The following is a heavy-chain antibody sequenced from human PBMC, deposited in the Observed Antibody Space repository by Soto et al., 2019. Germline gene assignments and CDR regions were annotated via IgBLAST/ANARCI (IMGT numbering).Heavy chain of an antibody. J-gene: IGHJ6*02. Sequence: QLQLQESGSGLVKPSQTLSLTCAVSGGSISSGGYSWSWIRQPPGKGLEWIGYIYHSGSTYYNPSLKSRVTISVDRSKNQFSLKLSSVTAADTAVYYCARDSFNWNYGMDVWGQGTTVTVSS. CDR2: IYHSGST. CDR3: ARDSFNWNYGMDV. V-gene: IGHV4-30-2*01. D-gene: IGHD1-20*01. CDR1: GGSISSGGYS.